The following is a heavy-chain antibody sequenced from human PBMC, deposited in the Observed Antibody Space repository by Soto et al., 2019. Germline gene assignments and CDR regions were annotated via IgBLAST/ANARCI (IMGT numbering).Heavy chain of an antibody. J-gene: IGHJ6*02. D-gene: IGHD2-2*01. CDR2: IDPIDSYT. CDR1: GYSFTSYW. CDR3: ARRYCSSATCPRNYYGMDV. V-gene: IGHV5-10-1*01. Sequence: GESLKIPCNGSGYSFTSYWISWVRQMPGKGLEWMGRIDPIDSYTTYSPSFQGHVTISTDKSINTAYLQWSSLKASDTAMYYCARRYCSSATCPRNYYGMDVWGQGTTVTVSS.